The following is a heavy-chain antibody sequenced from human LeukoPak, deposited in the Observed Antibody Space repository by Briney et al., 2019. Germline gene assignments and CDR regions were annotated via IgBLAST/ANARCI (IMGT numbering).Heavy chain of an antibody. CDR1: GFTFSNYW. CDR3: ARDVYESGTPFDY. V-gene: IGHV3-7*01. CDR2: IKEDGRDK. D-gene: IGHD5/OR15-5a*01. J-gene: IGHJ4*02. Sequence: PGGSLRLSCAASGFTFSNYWMSWVRQAPGKGLEWVANIKEDGRDKYYVDSVKGRFTISRDNGKNSLYLQMNSLRAEGTAVYYCARDVYESGTPFDYWGQGTLVTASS.